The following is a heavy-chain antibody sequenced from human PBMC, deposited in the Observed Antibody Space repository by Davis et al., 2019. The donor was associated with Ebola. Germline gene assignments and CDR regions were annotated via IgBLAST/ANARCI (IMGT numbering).Heavy chain of an antibody. CDR2: IYYSGST. CDR3: ARGWSLRDYYAMDV. V-gene: IGHV4-30-4*01. J-gene: IGHJ6*02. D-gene: IGHD6-13*01. Sequence: SETLSLTCTVSGGSISSGDYYWSWIRQPPGKGLEWIGYIYYSGSTYYNPSLKSRVTISVDTSKNHFSLKLSSVTAADTAVYYCARGWSLRDYYAMDVWGQGTTVTVSS. CDR1: GGSISSGDYY.